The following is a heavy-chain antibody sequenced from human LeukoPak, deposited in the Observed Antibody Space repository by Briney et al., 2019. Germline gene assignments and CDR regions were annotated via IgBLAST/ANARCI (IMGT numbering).Heavy chain of an antibody. CDR3: ARDSRRTTVTNPGGWSYYYYGMDV. J-gene: IGHJ6*02. V-gene: IGHV1-2*04. Sequence: ASVKVSCKASGYTFTSYGISWVRQAPGQGLEWMGWINPNSGGTNYAQKFQGWVTMTRDTSISTAYMELSRLRSDDTAVYYCARDSRRTTVTNPGGWSYYYYGMDVWGQGTTVTVSS. D-gene: IGHD4-17*01. CDR1: GYTFTSYG. CDR2: INPNSGGT.